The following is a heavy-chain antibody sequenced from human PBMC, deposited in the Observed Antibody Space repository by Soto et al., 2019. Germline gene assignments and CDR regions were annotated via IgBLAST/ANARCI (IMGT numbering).Heavy chain of an antibody. CDR1: GASISSGGYY. CDR2: IYYSGST. Sequence: PSETLSLTCTVSGASISSGGYYWSWIRQHPGKGLEWIGYIYYSGSTYYNPSLKSRVTISVDTSKKQFSLKLSSETAEDTAVYYCTRPVPFGFWSGYYGNYGMDVWGQGTTVTVSS. D-gene: IGHD3-3*01. J-gene: IGHJ6*02. V-gene: IGHV4-31*03. CDR3: TRPVPFGFWSGYYGNYGMDV.